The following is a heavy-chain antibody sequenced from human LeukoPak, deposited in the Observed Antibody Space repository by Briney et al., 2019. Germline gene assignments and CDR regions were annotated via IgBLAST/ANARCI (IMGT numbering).Heavy chain of an antibody. D-gene: IGHD1-26*01. J-gene: IGHJ4*02. CDR1: VGSISSYY. Sequence: PSETLSLTCTVTVGSISSYYWSWIRQPPGKGLEGIGYIYYSGSTNYNPSLKSRATISVDTSKNQFSLKLSSVTAADTAVYYCAGRSSGRNGGYFDYWGQGTLVTVSS. CDR2: IYYSGST. CDR3: AGRSSGRNGGYFDY. V-gene: IGHV4-59*08.